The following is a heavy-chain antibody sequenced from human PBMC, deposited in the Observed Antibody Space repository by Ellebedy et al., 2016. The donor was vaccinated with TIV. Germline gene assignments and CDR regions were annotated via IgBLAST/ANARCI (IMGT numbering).Heavy chain of an antibody. CDR3: ASTEYLGFWGY. Sequence: MPSETLSLTCTVSGGSISGNYWTWIRQPPGKGLEWIGYIYDSETTSYSPSLKSRVTLSIDTSKNQFSLRLSFVTAADTAVYYCASTEYLGFWGYWGQGTLVTVSS. CDR2: IYDSETT. CDR1: GGSISGNY. V-gene: IGHV4-59*12. D-gene: IGHD3-16*01. J-gene: IGHJ4*02.